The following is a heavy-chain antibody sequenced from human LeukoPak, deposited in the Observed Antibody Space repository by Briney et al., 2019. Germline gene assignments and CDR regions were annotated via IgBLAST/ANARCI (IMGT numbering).Heavy chain of an antibody. J-gene: IGHJ5*02. D-gene: IGHD2-15*01. Sequence: GGSLRLSCAASGFTINTNYMNWVRQAPGKGLEWVVFIRYDGSNKYYADSVKGRFTISRDNSKNTLYLQMNSLRAEDTAVYYCARDESGRSNWFDPWGQGTLVTVSS. CDR2: IRYDGSNK. CDR3: ARDESGRSNWFDP. CDR1: GFTINTNY. V-gene: IGHV3-30*02.